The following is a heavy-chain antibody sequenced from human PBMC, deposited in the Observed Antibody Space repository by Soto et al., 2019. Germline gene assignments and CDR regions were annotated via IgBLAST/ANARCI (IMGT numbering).Heavy chain of an antibody. CDR2: MYYSGST. V-gene: IGHV4-39*01. D-gene: IGHD3-16*01. Sequence: TRXLTCTVLGGPMSSSSYYCGGVGQPPGKGLEWIGSMYYSGSTYYNPSLKNRVTISVDTSKNRFSLKLSSVTAADTAVFYCASLRIPERPFDYWGQRTLVTVSS. CDR1: GGPMSSSSYY. J-gene: IGHJ4*02. CDR3: ASLRIPERPFDY.